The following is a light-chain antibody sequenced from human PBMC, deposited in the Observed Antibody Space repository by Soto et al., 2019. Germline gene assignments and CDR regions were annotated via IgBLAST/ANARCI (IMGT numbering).Light chain of an antibody. CDR2: AAS. Sequence: DIQMTQSPTSLPASVGDRVTITCRASQGIRNFEAWYQQKPGKAPKLLIYAASTLQSGVPSRFSGSGSGTDFTLTINRLQPEDVATFSCQKYSSVPVFGPGTKVEIK. J-gene: IGKJ3*01. CDR3: QKYSSVPV. CDR1: QGIRNF. V-gene: IGKV1-27*01.